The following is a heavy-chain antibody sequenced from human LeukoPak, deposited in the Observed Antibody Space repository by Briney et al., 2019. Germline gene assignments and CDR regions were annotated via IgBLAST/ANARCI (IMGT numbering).Heavy chain of an antibody. V-gene: IGHV4-4*07. CDR3: ARGSWQGGGAFDI. D-gene: IGHD6-13*01. CDR2: IYTSGST. CDR1: GGSISSYY. J-gene: IGHJ3*02. Sequence: SETQSLTCTVSGGSISSYYWSWLRQPAGKGREWIGRIYTSGSTNYNPTLKSRVTMSVDTSKNQFSLKLSSVIAADTAVYYCARGSWQGGGAFDIWGQGTMVTVSS.